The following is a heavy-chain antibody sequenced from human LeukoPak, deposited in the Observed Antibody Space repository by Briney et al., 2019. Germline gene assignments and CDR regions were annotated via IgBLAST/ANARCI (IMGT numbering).Heavy chain of an antibody. CDR3: AKNSYSYGSGSPDY. CDR2: ISYDGSNK. J-gene: IGHJ4*02. Sequence: GGSLRLSCAASGFSFNSYAMSWVRQAPGKGLEWVAVISYDGSNKYYADSVKGRFTISRDNSKNTLYLQMNSLRAEDTAVYYCAKNSYSYGSGSPDYWGQGTLVTVSS. CDR1: GFSFNSYA. V-gene: IGHV3-30*18. D-gene: IGHD5-18*01.